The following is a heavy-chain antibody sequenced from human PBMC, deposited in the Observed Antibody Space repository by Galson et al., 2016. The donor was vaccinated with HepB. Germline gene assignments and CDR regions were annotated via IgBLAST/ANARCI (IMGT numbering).Heavy chain of an antibody. D-gene: IGHD5-24*01. V-gene: IGHV3-53*01. CDR3: ARRWKEMATITDAFDI. Sequence: SLRLSCAASGFTVSSNYMSWVRQAPGKGLEWVSLIYSGGSTCYADSVKGRFTISRDNSKNTVYLQMNTLRAEDTAVYYCARRWKEMATITDAFDIWGQGTMVTVSS. CDR1: GFTVSSNY. J-gene: IGHJ3*02. CDR2: IYSGGST.